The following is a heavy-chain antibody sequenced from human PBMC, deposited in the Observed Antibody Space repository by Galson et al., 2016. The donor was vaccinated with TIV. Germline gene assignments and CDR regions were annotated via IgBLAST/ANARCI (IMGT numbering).Heavy chain of an antibody. CDR3: ATGGKWLDLNY. CDR1: GFTFSVYW. J-gene: IGHJ4*02. Sequence: SLRLSCAGFGFTFSVYWMSWVRQAPGKGLEWVANMKEDGREKYYVDSVKGRFSISRVNAEKSVYLQMDSLRVEDTAVYYCATGGKWLDLNYWGQGTLVTVSS. CDR2: MKEDGREK. D-gene: IGHD6-19*01. V-gene: IGHV3-7*01.